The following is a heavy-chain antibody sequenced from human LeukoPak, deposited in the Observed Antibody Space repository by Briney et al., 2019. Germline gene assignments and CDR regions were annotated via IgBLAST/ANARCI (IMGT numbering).Heavy chain of an antibody. Sequence: PGGSLRLSCAASGFTFSSYWMSWVRQAPGKGLEWVANIKQDGSEKYYVDSVKGRFTISRDNAKNSLHLQMNSLRAEDTAVYYCARAASSGVDCFDPWGQGTLVTVSS. J-gene: IGHJ5*02. CDR1: GFTFSSYW. CDR3: ARAASSGVDCFDP. V-gene: IGHV3-7*01. D-gene: IGHD2-8*01. CDR2: IKQDGSEK.